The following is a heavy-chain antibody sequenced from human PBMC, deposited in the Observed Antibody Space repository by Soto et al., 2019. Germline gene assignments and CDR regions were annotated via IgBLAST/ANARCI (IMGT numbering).Heavy chain of an antibody. D-gene: IGHD3-3*01. CDR2: IYSSGNT. J-gene: IGHJ5*02. CDR1: GGTISGYY. Sequence: SETLSLTCSVSGGTISGYYWTWIRQPAGKGLEWIGRIYSSGNTKYNPSLQSRVTMSLDTSNNQFSLRLTSVTAADTAVYYCARGQRFSDWFDPWGQGTLVPVSS. V-gene: IGHV4-4*07. CDR3: ARGQRFSDWFDP.